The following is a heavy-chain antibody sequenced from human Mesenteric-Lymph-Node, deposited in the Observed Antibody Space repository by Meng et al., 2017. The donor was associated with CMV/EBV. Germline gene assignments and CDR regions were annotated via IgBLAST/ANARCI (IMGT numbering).Heavy chain of an antibody. Sequence: SGTTLVTPTQTPTLTCTFSGFSLSTSGVGVGWIRQPPGKALEWLALIYWNDDKRYSPSLKSRLTITKDTSKNQVVLTMTNMDPVDTATYYCAHRPRGGALDAFDIWGQGTMVTVSS. CDR2: IYWNDDK. CDR3: AHRPRGGALDAFDI. J-gene: IGHJ3*02. CDR1: GFSLSTSGVG. V-gene: IGHV2-5*01. D-gene: IGHD3-10*01.